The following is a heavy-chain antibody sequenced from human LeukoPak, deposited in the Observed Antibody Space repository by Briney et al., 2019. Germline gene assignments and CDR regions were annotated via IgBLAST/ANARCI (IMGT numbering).Heavy chain of an antibody. J-gene: IGHJ4*02. CDR1: GFTFSDYY. V-gene: IGHV3-11*04. D-gene: IGHD5-18*01. Sequence: GGSLRLSCAASGFTFSDYYMSWIRQAPGKGLEWVSYISSSSSTIYYADSVKGRFTISRDNAKNSLYLQMNSLRAEDTAVYYCARGFRRGYSYGYNFDYWGQGTLVTVSS. CDR3: ARGFRRGYSYGYNFDY. CDR2: ISSSSSTI.